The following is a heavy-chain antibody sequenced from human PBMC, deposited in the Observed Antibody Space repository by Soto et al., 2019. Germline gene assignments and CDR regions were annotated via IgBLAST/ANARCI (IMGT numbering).Heavy chain of an antibody. CDR1: GYSFTSYW. CDR2: IYPGDSDT. V-gene: IGHV5-51*01. CDR3: ARTSAAGKYYYGMDV. D-gene: IGHD6-13*01. Sequence: GESLKVSCKGSGYSFTSYWIGWVRQMPGKGLEWMGIIYPGDSDTRYSPSFQGQVTISADKSISTAYLQWSSLKASDTAMYYCARTSAAGKYYYGMDVWGQGTTVTV. J-gene: IGHJ6*02.